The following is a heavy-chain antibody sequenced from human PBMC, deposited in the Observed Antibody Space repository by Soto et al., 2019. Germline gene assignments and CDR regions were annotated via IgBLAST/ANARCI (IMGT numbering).Heavy chain of an antibody. CDR1: GYSFTSYW. CDR2: IDPSDSYT. J-gene: IGHJ6*02. Sequence: GESRKISCKGSGYSFTSYWISWVRQMPGKGLEWMGRIDPSDSYTNYSPSFQGHVTISADKSISTAYLQWSSLKASDTAMYYRARLHYGDYYDYYYGMDVWGQGTTVTVS. D-gene: IGHD4-17*01. V-gene: IGHV5-10-1*01. CDR3: ARLHYGDYYDYYYGMDV.